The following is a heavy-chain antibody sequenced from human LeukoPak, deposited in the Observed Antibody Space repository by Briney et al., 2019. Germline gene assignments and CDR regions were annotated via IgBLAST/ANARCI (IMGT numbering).Heavy chain of an antibody. CDR1: GYTFTSHY. J-gene: IGHJ4*02. D-gene: IGHD5-18*01. V-gene: IGHV1-46*01. CDR3: ARAPGRGGYSYGFGY. CDR2: VSPSGGSP. Sequence: ASVKVSCKASGYTFTSHYIHWVRQAPGQGLEWMGIVSPSGGSPSYAQNFQGRVTMTRDTSTSTVYMELSSLRSEDTAVYYCARAPGRGGYSYGFGYWGQGTLVTVSS.